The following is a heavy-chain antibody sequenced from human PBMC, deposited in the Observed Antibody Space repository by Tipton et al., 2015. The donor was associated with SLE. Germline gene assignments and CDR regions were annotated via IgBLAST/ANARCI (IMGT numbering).Heavy chain of an antibody. CDR1: GGSFSGYY. CDR3: ASLSRMAARSYYYYYYGMDV. V-gene: IGHV4-34*01. CDR2: INHSGST. Sequence: TLSLTCAVYGGSFSGYYWSWIRQPPGKGLEWIGEINHSGSTNYNPSLKSRDTISVDTSKNQFSLKLSSVTAADTAVYYCASLSRMAARSYYYYYYGMDVWGQGTTVTVSS. D-gene: IGHD6-6*01. J-gene: IGHJ6*02.